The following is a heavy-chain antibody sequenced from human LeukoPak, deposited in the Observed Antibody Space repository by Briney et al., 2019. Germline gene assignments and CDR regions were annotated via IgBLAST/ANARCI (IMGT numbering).Heavy chain of an antibody. V-gene: IGHV3-7*01. Sequence: GGSLRLSCAASGFTFSSYWMSWVRQAPGKGLEWVANIKQDGSEKYYVDSVKGRFTISRDNAKNSLYLQMNSLRAEDTAVYYCARAAPVPAATVAGYYYYYYGMDVWGQGTTVTVSS. J-gene: IGHJ6*02. CDR3: ARAAPVPAATVAGYYYYYYGMDV. CDR1: GFTFSSYW. D-gene: IGHD2-2*01. CDR2: IKQDGSEK.